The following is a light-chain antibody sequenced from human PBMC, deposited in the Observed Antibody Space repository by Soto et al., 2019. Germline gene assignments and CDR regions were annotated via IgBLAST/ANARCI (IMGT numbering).Light chain of an antibody. CDR3: CSYAGSSTFGVV. Sequence: QSALTQPASVSVSPGQSITISCTGTSSDVGSYNLVSWYQQHPGKAPKLMIYEGSKRPSGVSNRFSGSKSGNTASLTISGLQAEDEADYYCCSYAGSSTFGVVFGGGTKVTVL. J-gene: IGLJ2*01. V-gene: IGLV2-23*03. CDR1: SSDVGSYNL. CDR2: EGS.